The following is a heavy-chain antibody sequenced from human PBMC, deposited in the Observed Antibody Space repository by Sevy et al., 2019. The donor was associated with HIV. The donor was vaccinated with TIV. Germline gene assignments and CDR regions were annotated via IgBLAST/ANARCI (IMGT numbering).Heavy chain of an antibody. CDR1: GGSISTDLYS. V-gene: IGHV4-30-2*01. J-gene: IGHJ4*02. CDR3: ARSSSAYPYHFDY. Sequence: TLSLTCAVSGGSISTDLYSWNWIRQPPGKGLEWIGYIFHSGNTYYNPSLKSRVTISIDRSKNQFSLNLSSVTAADTAVYYCARSSSAYPYHFDYWGQGTLVTVSS. CDR2: IFHSGNT.